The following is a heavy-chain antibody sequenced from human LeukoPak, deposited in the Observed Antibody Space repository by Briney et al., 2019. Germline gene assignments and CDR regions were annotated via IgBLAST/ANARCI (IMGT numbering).Heavy chain of an antibody. Sequence: GGSLRLSCAASGFTFSSYWMCWVRQAPGKGLEWVANIKQDGSEKYYVDSVKGRFTISRDNAKNSLYLQMNSLRAEDTAVYYCARASGYCSSTSCLYDCWGQGTLVTVSS. CDR3: ARASGYCSSTSCLYDC. J-gene: IGHJ4*02. V-gene: IGHV3-7*01. CDR1: GFTFSSYW. CDR2: IKQDGSEK. D-gene: IGHD2-2*01.